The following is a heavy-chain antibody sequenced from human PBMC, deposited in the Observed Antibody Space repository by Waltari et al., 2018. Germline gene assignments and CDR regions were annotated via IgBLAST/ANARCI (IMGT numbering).Heavy chain of an antibody. D-gene: IGHD3-10*01. CDR2: INHRGST. Sequence: QVQLQQWGAGLLKPSETLSLSCAVYGGPLSSYFWSWIRQSPRKGLEWIGEINHRGSTNYKPSLRGRVTISVDTSKKQFSLKLSSVTAADTAVYYCVRGAFEFYSSSFGKGGWFDPWGQGTPVTVSS. J-gene: IGHJ5*02. V-gene: IGHV4-34*01. CDR1: GGPLSSYF. CDR3: VRGAFEFYSSSFGKGGWFDP.